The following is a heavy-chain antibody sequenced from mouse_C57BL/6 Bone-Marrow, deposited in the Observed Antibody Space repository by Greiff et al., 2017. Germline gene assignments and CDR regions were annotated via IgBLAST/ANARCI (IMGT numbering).Heavy chain of an antibody. CDR2: FHPYNDNT. D-gene: IGHD5-1*01. Sequence: QVQLQQSGPELVKPGASGRISCKASGSTFTTYPIGWMKKNHGQGLEWIGNFHPYNDNTKYNEKFKGKATLTVEKSSNTVYLELSRLTSDDSAFYYCARSSTFFYYFDYWGQGTTLTVSS. CDR3: ARSSTFFYYFDY. J-gene: IGHJ2*01. V-gene: IGHV1-47*01. CDR1: GSTFTTYP.